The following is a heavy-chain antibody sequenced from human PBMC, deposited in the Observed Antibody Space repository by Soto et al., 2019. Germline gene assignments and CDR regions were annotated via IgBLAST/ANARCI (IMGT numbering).Heavy chain of an antibody. CDR2: MNMDGNRI. CDR1: GFTFSSYW. V-gene: IGHV3-74*01. CDR3: ARGDSERYDGHGYAGRH. D-gene: IGHD3-22*01. J-gene: IGHJ4*02. Sequence: EVQLVESGGGLVQPGGSLRLSCAASGFTFSSYWMHWVRQAPGKGLEWVSRMNMDGNRISYVDSVKGRCTISRDNAKNXXSLTIKSARVEDTAAYYCARGDSERYDGHGYAGRHWGQGSLVTASS.